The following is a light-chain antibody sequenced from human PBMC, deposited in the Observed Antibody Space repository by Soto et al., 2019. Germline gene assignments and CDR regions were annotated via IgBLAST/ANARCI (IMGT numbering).Light chain of an antibody. CDR3: QQANSLSLT. J-gene: IGKJ4*01. CDR2: AAS. Sequence: DIQMTQSPSTLSASVGDRVTITCRASQTISNWLAWYKQKPGKAPKLLIYAASSLQSGVPSRFSGSGSGTDFTLTISSLQPEDFATYYCQQANSLSLTFGGGTKVDIK. CDR1: QTISNW. V-gene: IGKV1-12*01.